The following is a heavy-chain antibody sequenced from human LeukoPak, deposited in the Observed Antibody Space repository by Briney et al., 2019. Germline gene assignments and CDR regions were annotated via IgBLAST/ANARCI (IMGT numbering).Heavy chain of an antibody. CDR1: GFTFSSYG. J-gene: IGHJ3*02. CDR2: IWYDGSNK. D-gene: IGHD5-12*01. V-gene: IGHV3-33*01. Sequence: PGGSLRLSCAASGFTFSSYGMHWVRQAPGKGLEWVAVIWYDGSNKYYADSVKGRFTISRDNSKNTLYLQMNSLRAEDTAVYYCARDSDGYNLLNAFDIWGQGTMVTVSS. CDR3: ARDSDGYNLLNAFDI.